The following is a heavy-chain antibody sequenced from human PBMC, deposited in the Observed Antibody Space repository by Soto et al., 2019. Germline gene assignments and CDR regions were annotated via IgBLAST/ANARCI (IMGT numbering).Heavy chain of an antibody. CDR1: GVTVSSNY. CDR3: ARHGYNYRGGYFDH. Sequence: EVQLVESGGGLVQPGGSLRLSCAASGVTVSSNYMSWVRQAPGKGLEWVSVIYSGGSTYYANSVKGRFTISRDNSKNTLYLQMNSMIAEHPAVYYCARHGYNYRGGYFDHWGQGTLVTVSS. J-gene: IGHJ4*02. D-gene: IGHD5-18*01. V-gene: IGHV3-66*04. CDR2: IYSGGST.